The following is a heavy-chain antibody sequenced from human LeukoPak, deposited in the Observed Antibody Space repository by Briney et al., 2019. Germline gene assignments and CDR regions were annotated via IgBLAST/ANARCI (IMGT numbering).Heavy chain of an antibody. V-gene: IGHV3-23*01. Sequence: GGSLRLSCAVSGFAFGSEAMSWVRQSPARGLEWVASISPGGGTTYYADYVKGRFTISRDNSNNTLYVQMNSLRAEDTAVYYCAKGRESSSARYFDLWGRGTLVTVSS. J-gene: IGHJ2*01. D-gene: IGHD6-13*01. CDR2: ISPGGGTT. CDR1: GFAFGSEA. CDR3: AKGRESSSARYFDL.